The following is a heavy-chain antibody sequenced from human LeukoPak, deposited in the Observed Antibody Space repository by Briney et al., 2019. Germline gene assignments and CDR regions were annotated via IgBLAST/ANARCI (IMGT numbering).Heavy chain of an antibody. CDR2: ISYSGST. CDR1: GSSIISDIYY. J-gene: IGHJ4*02. CDR3: ARLETSWRGDY. D-gene: IGHD1-26*01. Sequence: KPSETLSLTCTVSGSSIISDIYYWGWIRQPPGKGLEWIGTISYSGSTYYNPSLKSRVSISVDTSKYQFSLKLSSVTAADTAVYYCARLETSWRGDYWGQGTLVTVSS. V-gene: IGHV4-39*01.